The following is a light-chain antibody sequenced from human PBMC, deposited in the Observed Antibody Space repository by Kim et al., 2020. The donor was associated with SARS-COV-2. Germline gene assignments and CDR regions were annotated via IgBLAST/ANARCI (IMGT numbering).Light chain of an antibody. CDR1: SSNIGSNP. CDR2: SNN. CDR3: ATWDDSLSGFYV. J-gene: IGLJ1*01. V-gene: IGLV1-44*01. Sequence: QRVTISCSGSSSNIGSNPVNWYQQLTGTAPKLLIYSNNQRPSGVPDRFSGSKSGTSASLAISGLQSEDEADYYCATWDDSLSGFYVFGTGTKVTVL.